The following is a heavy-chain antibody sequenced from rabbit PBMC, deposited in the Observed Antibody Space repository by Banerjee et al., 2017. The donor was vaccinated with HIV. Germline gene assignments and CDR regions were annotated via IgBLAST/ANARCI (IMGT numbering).Heavy chain of an antibody. Sequence: QEQLVESGGGLVKPEGSLTLTCTASGFSFSSSYWICWVRQAPGKGLEWIACIYTGSSGSTYYASWAKGRFTISKASSTTVTLQMTSLTAADTATYFCAKETNLWGPGTLVTVS. V-gene: IGHV1S45*01. J-gene: IGHJ4*01. CDR1: GFSFSSSYW. CDR3: AKETNL. CDR2: IYTGSSGST.